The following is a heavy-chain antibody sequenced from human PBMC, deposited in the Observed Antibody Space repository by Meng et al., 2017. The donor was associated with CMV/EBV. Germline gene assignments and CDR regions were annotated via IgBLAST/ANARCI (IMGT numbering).Heavy chain of an antibody. Sequence: ASVKVSCKASGYTFTGYYMHWVRQAPGQGLEWMGWINPNSGGTNYAQKFQRRVTMTRDTSISTAYMELSRLRSDDTAVYYCARESHGTTGTTPVDWFDPWGQGTLVTVSS. J-gene: IGHJ5*02. CDR2: INPNSGGT. D-gene: IGHD1-1*01. CDR1: GYTFTGYY. V-gene: IGHV1-2*02. CDR3: ARESHGTTGTTPVDWFDP.